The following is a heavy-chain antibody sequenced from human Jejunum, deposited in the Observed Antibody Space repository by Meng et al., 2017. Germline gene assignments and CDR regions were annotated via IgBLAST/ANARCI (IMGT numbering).Heavy chain of an antibody. V-gene: IGHV3-7*01. J-gene: IGHJ4*02. D-gene: IGHD6-19*01. Sequence: GESLKISCVASRFSFSNFWMSWVRQPPGKGLEWVANINQDESEKYYVDSVKGRFTISRDNAKNSLYLQMNSLRAEDTAIYYCASVRLSVSSADYWGQGTLVTVSS. CDR1: RFSFSNFW. CDR2: INQDESEK. CDR3: ASVRLSVSSADY.